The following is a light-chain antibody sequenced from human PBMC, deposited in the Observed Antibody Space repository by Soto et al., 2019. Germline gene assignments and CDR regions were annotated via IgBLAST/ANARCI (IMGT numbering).Light chain of an antibody. V-gene: IGKV2-28*01. CDR3: MQALNTYT. Sequence: DIVMTQSPLSLPVTPGEPASISCRSSQSLLHSNGYNYLDWYLQKPGQSPQLLIYLGSNRASGVPDRFSGSGSGTDFTLKISRVEAEDVGVYYCMQALNTYTFGQGTKLEIK. CDR1: QSLLHSNGYNY. J-gene: IGKJ2*01. CDR2: LGS.